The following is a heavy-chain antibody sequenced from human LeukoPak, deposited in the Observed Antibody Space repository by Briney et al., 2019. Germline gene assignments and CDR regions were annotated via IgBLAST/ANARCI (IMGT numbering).Heavy chain of an antibody. Sequence: GGSLRLSCAASGFTFDDYAMHWVRQAPGKGLEWVANIKTDGSLIYYVDSVKGRFTISRDNAKNSLFLEMTSLRVEDTAVYYCARDLNWETYWGQGTLVSVSS. J-gene: IGHJ4*02. CDR1: GFTFDDYA. CDR3: ARDLNWETY. V-gene: IGHV3-7*01. D-gene: IGHD7-27*01. CDR2: IKTDGSLI.